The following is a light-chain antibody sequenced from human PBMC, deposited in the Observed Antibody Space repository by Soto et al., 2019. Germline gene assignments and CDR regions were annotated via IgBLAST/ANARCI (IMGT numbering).Light chain of an antibody. CDR2: EVS. CDR3: SSCAGSNNPYV. CDR1: SSDVGGCKF. V-gene: IGLV2-8*01. J-gene: IGLJ1*01. Sequence: QSALTQPPSASGSPGQSVTISCTGTSSDVGGCKFVSWYQQYPGKAPKLILYEVSKRTSGVPYRFSGFKSGNTASLTVSGLQAEDEADYYCSSCAGSNNPYVFGTGTKVTVL.